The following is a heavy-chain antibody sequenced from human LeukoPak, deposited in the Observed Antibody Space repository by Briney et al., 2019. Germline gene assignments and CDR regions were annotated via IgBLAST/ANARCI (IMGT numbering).Heavy chain of an antibody. D-gene: IGHD3-3*01. CDR3: ARSETRLPYDFWSGYYILGGFDY. CDR1: GYTFTSYA. CDR2: INAGNGNT. V-gene: IGHV1-3*03. J-gene: IGHJ4*02. Sequence: ASVKVYCKASGYTFTSYAMHWVRQAPGQRLEWMGWINAGNGNTKYSQEFQGRVTITRDTSASTAYMELSSLRSEDMAVYYCARSETRLPYDFWSGYYILGGFDYWGQGTLVTVSS.